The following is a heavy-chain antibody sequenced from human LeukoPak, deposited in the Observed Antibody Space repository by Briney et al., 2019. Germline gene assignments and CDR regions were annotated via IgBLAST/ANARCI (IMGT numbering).Heavy chain of an antibody. J-gene: IGHJ4*02. D-gene: IGHD3-22*01. CDR3: ARLTHICSSGNYYRVFDY. Sequence: NPSETLSLTCTVSGGSISISGYFWAWIRHPPGKGLEWIGSISYSGSAYYNPSLKSRVTISVDTSKNQFSLKLSSVTAADTAVYYCARLTHICSSGNYYRVFDYWGQGTLVTVSS. CDR1: GGSISISGYF. CDR2: ISYSGSA. V-gene: IGHV4-39*01.